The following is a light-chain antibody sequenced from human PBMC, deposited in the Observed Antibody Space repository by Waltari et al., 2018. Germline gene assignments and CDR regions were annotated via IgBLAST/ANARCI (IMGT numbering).Light chain of an antibody. CDR1: ISNLGSNT. V-gene: IGLV1-44*01. CDR3: AAWDDSFNGVI. J-gene: IGLJ2*01. Sequence: QSVLTQPPSASGTPGQRVTISCSGSISNLGSNTVNWYQQLPGMAPKLLIYTNNQRPSGVPDRFSGSKSGTSASLAISGLQSEDEATYYCAAWDDSFNGVIFGGGTKATV. CDR2: TNN.